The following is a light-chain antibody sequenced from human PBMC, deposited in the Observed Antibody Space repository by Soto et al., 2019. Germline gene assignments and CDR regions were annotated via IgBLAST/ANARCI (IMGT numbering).Light chain of an antibody. CDR3: QSYDSSLRAWV. V-gene: IGLV1-40*01. Sequence: QSVLTQPPSVSGAPGQRVTISCTGSSSNIGAGYDVHWYHHLLGTAPKLLIYGNTNRPSGISDRFSASKSGSSASLAITGLQAEDEADYYCQSYDSSLRAWVFGGGTKLTVL. CDR1: SSNIGAGYD. CDR2: GNT. J-gene: IGLJ3*02.